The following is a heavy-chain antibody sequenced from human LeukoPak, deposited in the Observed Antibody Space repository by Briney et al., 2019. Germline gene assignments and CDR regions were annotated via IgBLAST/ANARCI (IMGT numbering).Heavy chain of an antibody. Sequence: GGSLRLSCAASGFTFNSYAMHWVRQAPGKGLEFVSSISGNVVSTYYANSVRGRFTISRDNSKNTLYLQMGSLRAEDTAVYYCARAGSYGGNGYYYYYMDVWGKGTTVTVSS. V-gene: IGHV3-64*01. D-gene: IGHD4-23*01. J-gene: IGHJ6*03. CDR1: GFTFNSYA. CDR3: ARAGSYGGNGYYYYYMDV. CDR2: ISGNVVST.